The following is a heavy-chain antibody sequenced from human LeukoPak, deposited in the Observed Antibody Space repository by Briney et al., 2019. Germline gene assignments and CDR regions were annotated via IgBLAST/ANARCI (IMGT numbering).Heavy chain of an antibody. CDR3: ARDPEGHGNYFDY. CDR2: IHTSGST. D-gene: IGHD1-14*01. V-gene: IGHV4-4*07. CDR1: GGSISSYF. J-gene: IGHJ4*02. Sequence: SETLSLTCTVSGGSISSYFCTWIRQPAGKGLEWIGRIHTSGSTNYNPSLKSRVTMSVDTSKDQFSLKLSSVTAADTAVYYCARDPEGHGNYFDYWGQGALVTVSS.